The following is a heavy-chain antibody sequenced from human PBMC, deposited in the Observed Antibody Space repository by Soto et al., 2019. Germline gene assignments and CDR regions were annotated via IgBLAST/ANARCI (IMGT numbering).Heavy chain of an antibody. V-gene: IGHV3-30-3*01. CDR2: ISYDGSNK. Sequence: QVQLAESGGGVVQPGRSLRLSCAASGFTFSSYAMHWVRQAPGKGLEWVAVISYDGSNKYYADSVKGRFTISRDNSKNTLYLQMNSLRAEDTAVYYCARSYYDFWSGHISLSTDYYYGMDVWGQGTTVTVSS. CDR3: ARSYYDFWSGHISLSTDYYYGMDV. CDR1: GFTFSSYA. D-gene: IGHD3-3*01. J-gene: IGHJ6*02.